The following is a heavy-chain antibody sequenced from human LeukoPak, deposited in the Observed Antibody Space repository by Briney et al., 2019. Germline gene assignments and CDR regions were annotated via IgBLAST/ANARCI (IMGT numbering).Heavy chain of an antibody. CDR1: GFTFDDYA. CDR3: AKDVHGYYYYYYGMDV. Sequence: PGGSLRLSCAASGFTFDDYAMHWVRQAPGKGLEWVSGISWNSGSIGYADSVKGRFTISRDNAKNSLYLQMNSLRAEDTALYYCAKDVHGYYYYYYGMDVWGQGTTVTVSS. D-gene: IGHD1-1*01. V-gene: IGHV3-9*01. J-gene: IGHJ6*02. CDR2: ISWNSGSI.